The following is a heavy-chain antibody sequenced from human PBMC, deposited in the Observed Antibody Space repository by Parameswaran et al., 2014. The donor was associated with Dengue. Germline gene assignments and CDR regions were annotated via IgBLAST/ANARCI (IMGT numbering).Heavy chain of an antibody. CDR2: ISSSSSYI. D-gene: IGHD2-2*01. J-gene: IGHJ6*02. CDR3: ARDNEVVVVPAAIVDRYPAYYYGMDV. Sequence: WIRQPHGKGLEWVSSISSSSSYIYYADSVKGRFTISRDNAKNSLYLQMNSLRAEDTAVYYCARDNEVVVVPAAIVDRYPAYYYGMDVWGQGTTVTVSS. V-gene: IGHV3-21*01.